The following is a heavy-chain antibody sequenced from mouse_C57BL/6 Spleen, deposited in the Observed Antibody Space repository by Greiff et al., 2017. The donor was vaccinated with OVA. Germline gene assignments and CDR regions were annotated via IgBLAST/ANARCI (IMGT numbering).Heavy chain of an antibody. CDR1: GYSITSGYY. V-gene: IGHV3-6*01. CDR2: ISYDGSN. J-gene: IGHJ3*01. Sequence: EVKLLESGPGLVKPSQSLSLTCSVTGYSITSGYYWNWIRQFPGNKLEWMGYISYDGSNNYNPSLKNRISITRDTSKNQLFLKLNSVTTEDTATYYCARDRSNYAWFAYWGQGTLVTVSA. D-gene: IGHD2-5*01. CDR3: ARDRSNYAWFAY.